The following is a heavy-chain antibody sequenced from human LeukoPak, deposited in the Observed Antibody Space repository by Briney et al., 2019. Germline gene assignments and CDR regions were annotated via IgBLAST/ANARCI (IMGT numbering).Heavy chain of an antibody. D-gene: IGHD5-18*01. V-gene: IGHV3-30*18. CDR2: ISSDGSNT. Sequence: GGSLRLSCAASGFTFSAYDMHWVRQAPGEGLEWVVVISSDGSNTYYADSVKGRFTISRDNSKTTLYLQMNSLRPDDTAFYYCTKAAYTYGLRDFQYWGQGTLVTVSS. CDR1: GFTFSAYD. CDR3: TKAAYTYGLRDFQY. J-gene: IGHJ1*01.